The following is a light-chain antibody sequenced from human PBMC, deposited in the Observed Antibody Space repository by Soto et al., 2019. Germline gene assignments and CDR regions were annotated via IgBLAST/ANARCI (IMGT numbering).Light chain of an antibody. CDR1: QSVSSSY. CDR2: GAS. V-gene: IGKV3D-20*02. CDR3: QQRSNWPLT. Sequence: EIVMTQSPATLSVSPGERATLSCRASQSVSSSYLAWYQLKPGQAPRLLIYGASSRAIGIPDRFSGSGSGTDFTLTISSLEPEDFAVYYCQQRSNWPLTFGGGTKVDIK. J-gene: IGKJ4*01.